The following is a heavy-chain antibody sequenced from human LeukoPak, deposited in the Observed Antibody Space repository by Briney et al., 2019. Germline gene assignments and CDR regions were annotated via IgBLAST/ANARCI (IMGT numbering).Heavy chain of an antibody. Sequence: RRASVKVSCKASGFTFTGYYMHWVRQAPGQGLEWMGWINPNSGGTNYAQKFQGRVTMTRDTSTSTFYMEVSSLRSEDTSVYYCARDPDILAGYPLYSFDYWGLGTLVTVSS. CDR1: GFTFTGYY. V-gene: IGHV1-2*02. CDR3: ARDPDILAGYPLYSFDY. CDR2: INPNSGGT. D-gene: IGHD3-9*01. J-gene: IGHJ4*02.